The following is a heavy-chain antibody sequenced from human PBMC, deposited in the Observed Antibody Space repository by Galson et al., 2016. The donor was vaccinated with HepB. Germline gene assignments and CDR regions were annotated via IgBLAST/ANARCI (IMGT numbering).Heavy chain of an antibody. CDR1: GFTSSNHW. CDR3: ARIIRPFGEFYS. Sequence: SLRLSCAASGFTSSNHWMSWVRQAPGQGLEWVAGISQDGGKKDYLESVKGRFTISRDQSKNSLYLQMDNLRAEDTAVYYCARIIRPFGEFYSWGQGTRVTVAS. CDR2: ISQDGGKK. D-gene: IGHD3-16*01. J-gene: IGHJ4*02. V-gene: IGHV3-7*01.